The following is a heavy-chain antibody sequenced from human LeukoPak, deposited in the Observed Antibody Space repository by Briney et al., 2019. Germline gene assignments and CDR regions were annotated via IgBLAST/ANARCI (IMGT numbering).Heavy chain of an antibody. CDR1: GYTFSASN. V-gene: IGHV1-2*02. Sequence: ASVKVSCTASGYTFSASNLNWLRQAPGDGVEWRGWINSKSGGTKFAQKHQGGVPMTAATSIDTAYLELSNLKSDDTAIYYCAKSSSGWPLYFDCWGQGTLVTVSS. CDR2: INSKSGGT. CDR3: AKSSSGWPLYFDC. D-gene: IGHD6-19*01. J-gene: IGHJ4*02.